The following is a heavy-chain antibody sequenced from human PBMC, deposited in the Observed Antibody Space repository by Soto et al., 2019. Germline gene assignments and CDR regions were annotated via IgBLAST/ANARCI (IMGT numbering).Heavy chain of an antibody. CDR3: ATVFEH. Sequence: VPLVESGGGSVQPGGSLRLSCVASGITFSGFWMHWVRQVPGKGLVWVARVDSAGRGTSYADSVKGRFTISRDNAKNSLSLQMDGLGGYDMAVYYCATVFEHWGQGIPVTVSS. CDR2: VDSAGRGT. CDR1: GITFSGFW. J-gene: IGHJ4*02. V-gene: IGHV3-74*01.